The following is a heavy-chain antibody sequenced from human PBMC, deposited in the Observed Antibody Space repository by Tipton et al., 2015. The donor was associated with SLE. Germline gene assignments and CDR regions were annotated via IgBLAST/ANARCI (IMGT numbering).Heavy chain of an antibody. CDR3: AKWEGSVWSGGFDD. CDR1: GFTFDDYA. Sequence: SLRLSCAASGFTFDDYAMHWVRQAPGKGLEWVSGISWNSGSIGYADSVKGRFTISRDNAKNSLYLQMNSLRAEDTALYYWAKWEGSVWSGGFDDWGQGTLLAVSS. V-gene: IGHV3-9*01. D-gene: IGHD6-19*01. CDR2: ISWNSGSI. J-gene: IGHJ4*02.